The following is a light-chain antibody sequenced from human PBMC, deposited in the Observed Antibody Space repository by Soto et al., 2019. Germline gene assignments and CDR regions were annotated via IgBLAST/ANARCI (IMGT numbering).Light chain of an antibody. V-gene: IGLV2-14*01. CDR3: SSYTSSSTPYV. CDR1: SSDLGGYNY. CDR2: DVS. Sequence: QSVLTQPASVSGSPGQSITISCTGTSSDLGGYNYVSWYQHHPVKAPKLMIYDVSSPPSGVSNRFSGSMSGNTASLTISGLQAEDEADYYCSSYTSSSTPYVFGPGTKLTVL. J-gene: IGLJ1*01.